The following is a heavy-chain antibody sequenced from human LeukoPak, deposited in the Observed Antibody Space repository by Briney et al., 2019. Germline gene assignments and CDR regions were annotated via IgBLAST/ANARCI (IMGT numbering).Heavy chain of an antibody. CDR1: GFTFSSYG. D-gene: IGHD3-22*01. J-gene: IGHJ4*02. CDR2: ISYDGSNK. Sequence: GRSLRLSCAASGFTFSSYGMHWVRQAPGKGLEWVAVISYDGSNKYYADSVKGRFTISRDNSKNTLYLQMNSLRAEDTAVYYCAKGDDSSGYYSCFDYWGQGTLVTVSS. CDR3: AKGDDSSGYYSCFDY. V-gene: IGHV3-30*18.